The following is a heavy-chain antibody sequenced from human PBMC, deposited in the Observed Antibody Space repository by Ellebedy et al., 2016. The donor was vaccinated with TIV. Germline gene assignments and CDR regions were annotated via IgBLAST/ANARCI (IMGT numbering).Heavy chain of an antibody. D-gene: IGHD6-19*01. Sequence: MPSETLSLTCTVSGDSISGYYWSWIRQPPGKGLEWIGYIYSSGSGDYNPSLKRRVTMSVDTSRGQFSLRLNSVTAADTAVYYCARSGGWYTPYDYWGQGTLVTVSS. CDR3: ARSGGWYTPYDY. CDR2: IYSSGSG. CDR1: GDSISGYY. J-gene: IGHJ4*02. V-gene: IGHV4-59*01.